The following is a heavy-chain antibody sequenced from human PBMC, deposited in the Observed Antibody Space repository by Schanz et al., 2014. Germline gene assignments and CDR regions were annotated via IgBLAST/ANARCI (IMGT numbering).Heavy chain of an antibody. CDR1: GGSISSGGYY. CDR2: ISYSGTT. CDR3: ARDALGGPHNWFDP. Sequence: QVQLQESGPGLVKPSQTLSLTCTVSGGSISSGGYYWSWIRQHPGKGLEWIGYISYSGTTYYNPSLKSRVTISVSTSKTQFSLKLSPVTAADTAVYYCARDALGGPHNWFDPWGQGTLVSVSS. V-gene: IGHV4-31*03. J-gene: IGHJ5*02. D-gene: IGHD3-16*01.